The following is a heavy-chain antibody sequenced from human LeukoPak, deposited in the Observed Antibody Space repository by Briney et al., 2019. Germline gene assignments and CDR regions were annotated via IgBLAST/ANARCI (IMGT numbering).Heavy chain of an antibody. CDR2: IYHSGST. J-gene: IGHJ6*02. CDR3: ARDQAGYGMDV. D-gene: IGHD3-10*01. CDR1: GGSINSGGYS. V-gene: IGHV4-30-2*01. Sequence: SETLSLTCAVSGGSINSGGYSWSWIRQPPGKGLEWIGYIYHSGSTYYNPSLKSRVTISVDRSKNQFSLKLGSVTAADTAVYYCARDQAGYGMDVWGQGTTVTVSS.